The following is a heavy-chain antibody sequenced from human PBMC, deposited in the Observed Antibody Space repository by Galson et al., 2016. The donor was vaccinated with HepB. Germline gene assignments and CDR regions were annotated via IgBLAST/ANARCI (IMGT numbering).Heavy chain of an antibody. CDR1: RFTFSTSI. Sequence: SLRLSCATSRFTFSTSILHCVRQAPGKGLDWVAAMSYDGFSKYYSDSVKGRFTVSRDNSDSKMYLQLDSLSADDTAVYYCAREGHNSGRCGDFDVWGQGTMVTVSS. CDR3: AREGHNSGRCGDFDV. CDR2: MSYDGFSK. V-gene: IGHV3-30-3*01. D-gene: IGHD6-19*01. J-gene: IGHJ3*01.